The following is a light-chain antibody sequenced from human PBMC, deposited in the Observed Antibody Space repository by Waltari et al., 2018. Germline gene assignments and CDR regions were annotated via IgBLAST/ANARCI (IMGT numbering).Light chain of an antibody. CDR2: DTS. CDR3: QQCHRFPWT. V-gene: IGKV1-12*01. J-gene: IGKJ1*01. Sequence: DIQMTQSPSSVSASVGDKVTITCRASQDISTWLAWYQQRPWRAPRLLIYDTSRVQSGVPSRFRGSASGTDFTLTINGMQPEDFATYYCQQCHRFPWTFGQGTRVEIK. CDR1: QDISTW.